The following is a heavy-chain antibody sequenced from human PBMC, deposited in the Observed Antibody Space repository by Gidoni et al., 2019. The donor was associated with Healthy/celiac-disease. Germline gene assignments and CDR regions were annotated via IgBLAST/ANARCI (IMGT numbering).Heavy chain of an antibody. D-gene: IGHD3-10*01. CDR1: GCTFSSYG. J-gene: IGHJ4*02. CDR3: AKDSSFGD. V-gene: IGHV3-30*18. Sequence: QVQLVESGGGVVQPGRSLRLSCAASGCTFSSYGMHWVRQAPGKGLGWVAVISYDGSNKYYADSVKGRFTISRDNSKNTLYLQMNSLRAEDTAVYYCAKDSSFGDWGQGTLVTVSS. CDR2: ISYDGSNK.